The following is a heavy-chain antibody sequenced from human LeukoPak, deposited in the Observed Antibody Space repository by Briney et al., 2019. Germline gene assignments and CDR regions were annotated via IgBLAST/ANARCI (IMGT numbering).Heavy chain of an antibody. CDR1: GGSISSYY. CDR3: ARVKSYYDSSGSGEYFDY. J-gene: IGHJ4*02. CDR2: IYYSGST. D-gene: IGHD3-22*01. V-gene: IGHV4-59*12. Sequence: SETLSLTCTVSGGSISSYYWSWIRQPPGKGLEWIGYIYYSGSTYYNPSLKSRVTISVDTSKNQFSLKLSSVTAADTAVYYCARVKSYYDSSGSGEYFDYWGQGTLVTVSS.